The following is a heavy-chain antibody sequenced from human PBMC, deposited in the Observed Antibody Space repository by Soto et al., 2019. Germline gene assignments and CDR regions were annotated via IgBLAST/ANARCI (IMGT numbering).Heavy chain of an antibody. CDR1: GFTFSSYW. Sequence: GALRLSCAASGFTFSSYWMSWVRQAPGKGLEWVANIKQDGSEKYYVDSVKGRFTISRDNAKNSLYLQMNSLRAEDTAVYYCARAARYSGSYSRYYYYYGMDVWGQGTTVTVSS. V-gene: IGHV3-7*01. CDR3: ARAARYSGSYSRYYYYYGMDV. D-gene: IGHD1-26*01. J-gene: IGHJ6*02. CDR2: IKQDGSEK.